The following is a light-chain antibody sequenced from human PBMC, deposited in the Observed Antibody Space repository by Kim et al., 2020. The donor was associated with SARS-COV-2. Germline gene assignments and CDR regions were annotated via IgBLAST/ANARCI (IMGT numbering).Light chain of an antibody. CDR1: SPNIGGYY. CDR2: RNN. Sequence: QSVLTQPPSASGTTGQRVTISCSGSSPNIGGYYVYWYQQLPGTAPKLLIYRNNQRPSGVPDRFSGSKSGTSASLAISGLRSEDEADYYCAAWDDSLSGPLFVGGTQLTVL. V-gene: IGLV1-47*01. CDR3: AAWDDSLSGPL. J-gene: IGLJ2*01.